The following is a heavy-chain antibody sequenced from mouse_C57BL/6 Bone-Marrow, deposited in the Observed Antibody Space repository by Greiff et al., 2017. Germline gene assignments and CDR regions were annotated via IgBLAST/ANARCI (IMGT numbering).Heavy chain of an antibody. V-gene: IGHV5-4*01. CDR2: ISDGGSYT. CDR3: ARDGDYYGPYYAMDY. CDR1: GFTFSSYA. J-gene: IGHJ4*01. D-gene: IGHD1-2*01. Sequence: EVKLVESGGGLVKPGGSLKLSCAASGFTFSSYAMSWVRQTPEKRLEWVATISDGGSYTYYPDNVKGRFTISRDNAKNNLYLQMSHLKSEDTAMYYCARDGDYYGPYYAMDYWGQGTSVTVSS.